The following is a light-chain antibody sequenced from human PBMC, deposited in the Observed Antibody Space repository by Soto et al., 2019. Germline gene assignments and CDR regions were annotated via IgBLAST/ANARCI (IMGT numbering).Light chain of an antibody. CDR2: GVS. J-gene: IGKJ1*01. CDR1: QSVSSS. CDR3: QQYGCSPRT. Sequence: EIVLTQSPGTLSLSPGERATLSCRASQSVSSSLAWYQQKGGQAPRLLIHGVSSRATGIPDRFSGSGSGTDFSITISRLEPEDFAVYYGQQYGCSPRTFGQGTKVEVK. V-gene: IGKV3-20*01.